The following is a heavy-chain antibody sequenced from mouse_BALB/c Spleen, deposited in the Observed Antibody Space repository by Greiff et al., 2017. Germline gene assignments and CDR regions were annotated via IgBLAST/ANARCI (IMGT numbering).Heavy chain of an antibody. D-gene: IGHD1-1*01. CDR2: IWGDGST. CDR3: ARDRGITRGFDY. CDR1: GFLLTGYG. J-gene: IGHJ2*01. V-gene: IGHV2-6-7*01. Sequence: VKLQESGPGLVAPSQSLSITCTVSGFLLTGYGVNWVRQPPGKGLEWLGMIWGDGSTDYNSALKSRLSISKDNSKSQVFLKMNSLQTDDTARYYCARDRGITRGFDYWGQGTTLTVSS.